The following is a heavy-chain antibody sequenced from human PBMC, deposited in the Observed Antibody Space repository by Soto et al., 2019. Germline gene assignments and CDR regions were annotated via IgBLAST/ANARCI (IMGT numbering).Heavy chain of an antibody. CDR1: GYSFSSYW. CDR3: ARNSLTGYYNYYYSMDV. Sequence: PGESLKISCKSSGYSFSSYWIAWVRLMPGKGLERMGSIYPDDSDTKYSPSFQGQVTISADKSISAAYLQWSSLKASDTAIYYCARNSLTGYYNYYYSMDVWGQGTTVTVSS. V-gene: IGHV5-51*01. D-gene: IGHD3-9*01. J-gene: IGHJ6*02. CDR2: IYPDDSDT.